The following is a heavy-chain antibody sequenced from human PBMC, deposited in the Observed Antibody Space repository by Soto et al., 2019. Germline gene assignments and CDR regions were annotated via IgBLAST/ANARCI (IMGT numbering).Heavy chain of an antibody. CDR2: INHSGST. CDR3: ARHKRYSGSYYRYFDY. CDR1: GGSFSGYY. D-gene: IGHD1-26*01. J-gene: IGHJ4*02. Sequence: SETLSLTCAVYGGSFSGYYWSWIRQPPGKGLEWIGEINHSGSTNHNPSLKSRVTISVDTSKNQFSLKLSSVTAADTAVYYCARHKRYSGSYYRYFDYWGQGTLVTVSS. V-gene: IGHV4-34*01.